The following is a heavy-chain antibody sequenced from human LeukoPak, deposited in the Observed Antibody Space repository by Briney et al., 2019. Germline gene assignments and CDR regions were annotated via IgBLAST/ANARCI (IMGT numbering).Heavy chain of an antibody. CDR3: ARALPAFYGTPNFDY. Sequence: ASVKVSCKASGYSFTDKYMHWVRQAPGQGLEWMGWINPNSGGTNYAQKFQGRVTMTRNTSISTAYMELSSLRSEDTAVYYCARALPAFYGTPNFDYWGQGTLVTVSS. CDR1: GYSFTDKY. CDR2: INPNSGGT. J-gene: IGHJ4*02. V-gene: IGHV1-2*02. D-gene: IGHD4-17*01.